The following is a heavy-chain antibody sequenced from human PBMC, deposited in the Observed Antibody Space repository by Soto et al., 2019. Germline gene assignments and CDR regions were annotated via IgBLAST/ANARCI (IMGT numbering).Heavy chain of an antibody. CDR3: ATTGDYCSSTSCYGVLCMGGCSMYAFDI. V-gene: IGHV5-51*01. Sequence: GESLKISCKGSGYSFTSYWIGWVRQMPGKGLEWMGIIYPGDSDTRYSPSFQGQVTISADKSISTAYLQGSSLKASDTAMYYCATTGDYCSSTSCYGVLCMGGCSMYAFDIWGQGTMVTVSS. D-gene: IGHD2-2*01. CDR2: IYPGDSDT. J-gene: IGHJ3*02. CDR1: GYSFTSYW.